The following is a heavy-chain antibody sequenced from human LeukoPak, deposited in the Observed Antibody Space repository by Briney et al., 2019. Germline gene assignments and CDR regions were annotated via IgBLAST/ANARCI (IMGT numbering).Heavy chain of an antibody. D-gene: IGHD5-18*01. CDR1: GGSISSSSYY. J-gene: IGHJ4*02. V-gene: IGHV4-39*01. CDR2: IYYSGST. Sequence: NPSETLSLTCTVSGGSISSSSYYWGWIRQPPGKGLEWIGSIYYSGSTYYNPSLKSRVTISVDTSKNQFSLKLSSVTAADTAVYCCARRGYSYGRTPFDYWGQGTLVTVSS. CDR3: ARRGYSYGRTPFDY.